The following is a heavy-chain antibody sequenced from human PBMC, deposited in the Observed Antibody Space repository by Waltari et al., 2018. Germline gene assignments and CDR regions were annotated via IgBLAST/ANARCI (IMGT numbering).Heavy chain of an antibody. Sequence: QVQLVQSGAEVKKPGASVKVSCKASGYTFTSYAMHWVRQAPGQRLEWMGWINAGTGNTKTSQKFQGRVTITRDTSASTAYMELSSLRSEDTAVYYCARVKRVVAATLYYYYYYGMDVWGQGTTVTVSS. D-gene: IGHD2-15*01. CDR3: ARVKRVVAATLYYYYYYGMDV. J-gene: IGHJ6*02. V-gene: IGHV1-3*01. CDR1: GYTFTSYA. CDR2: INAGTGNT.